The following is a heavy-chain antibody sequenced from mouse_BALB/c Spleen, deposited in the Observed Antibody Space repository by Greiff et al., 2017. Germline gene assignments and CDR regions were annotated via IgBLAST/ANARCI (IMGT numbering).Heavy chain of an antibody. D-gene: IGHD2-4*01. CDR3: ARSPYDYDGLDY. CDR1: GYSITSDYA. V-gene: IGHV3-2*02. CDR2: ISYSGST. J-gene: IGHJ2*01. Sequence: EVQLQQSGPGLVKPSQSLSLTCTVTGYSITSDYAWNWIRQFPGNKLEWMGYISYSGSTSYNPSLKSRISITRDTSKNQFFLQLNSVTTEDTATYYCARSPYDYDGLDYWGQGTTLTVSS.